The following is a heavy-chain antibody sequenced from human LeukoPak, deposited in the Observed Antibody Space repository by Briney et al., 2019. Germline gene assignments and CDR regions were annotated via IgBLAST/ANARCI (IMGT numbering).Heavy chain of an antibody. CDR2: ISAYNGNT. J-gene: IGHJ4*02. Sequence: ASVKVSCKASGYSFVSYGITWVRQAPGQGLEWMGWISAYNGNTNYAQKFQGRVTMTTDTSTSTAYMELRSLKSDDTAVYYCAKKGGFSVGGSGSYDFDYWGQGTLVTVSS. D-gene: IGHD3-10*01. CDR3: AKKGGFSVGGSGSYDFDY. CDR1: GYSFVSYG. V-gene: IGHV1-18*04.